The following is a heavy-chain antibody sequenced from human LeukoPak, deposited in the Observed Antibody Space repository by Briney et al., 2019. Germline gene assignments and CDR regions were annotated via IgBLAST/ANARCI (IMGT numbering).Heavy chain of an antibody. CDR1: GESFSGYY. Sequence: SETLSLTCAVYGESFSGYYWSWIRQPPGKGLEWIGDINDSGSTNYSPSLKSRVTASVDKSKNQFSLKLTSVTAADTAVYYCARHLDKGGFWSGYYREYWGQGTLVTVSS. V-gene: IGHV4-34*01. D-gene: IGHD3-3*01. CDR3: ARHLDKGGFWSGYYREY. CDR2: INDSGST. J-gene: IGHJ4*02.